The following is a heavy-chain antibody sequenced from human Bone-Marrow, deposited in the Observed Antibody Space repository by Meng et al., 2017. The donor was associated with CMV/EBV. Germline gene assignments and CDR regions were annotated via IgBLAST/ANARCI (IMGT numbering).Heavy chain of an antibody. CDR1: GFSLSTSGVG. J-gene: IGHJ5*02. CDR3: AHRTVGANYRWFDP. Sequence: QIPLKESGXTLVKXXXTLTLPCXFSGFSLSTSGVGVGWIRQPPGKALEWLALIYWDDDKRYSPSLKSRLTITKDTSKNQVVLTMTNMDPVDTATYYCAHRTVGANYRWFDPWGQGTLVTVSS. V-gene: IGHV2-5*02. D-gene: IGHD1-26*01. CDR2: IYWDDDK.